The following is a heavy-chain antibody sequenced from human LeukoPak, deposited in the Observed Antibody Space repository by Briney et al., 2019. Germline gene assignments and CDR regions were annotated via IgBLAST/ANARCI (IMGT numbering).Heavy chain of an antibody. CDR3: AKEGRGYCSGGSCYSSFSLDY. J-gene: IGHJ4*02. Sequence: PGGSLRLSCAASGFTFDDYAMRWVRQAPGKGLEWVSGISWNSGSIGYADSVKGRFTISRDNAKNSLYLQMNSLRAEDTALYYCAKEGRGYCSGGSCYSSFSLDYWGQGTLVTVSS. CDR2: ISWNSGSI. V-gene: IGHV3-9*01. CDR1: GFTFDDYA. D-gene: IGHD2-15*01.